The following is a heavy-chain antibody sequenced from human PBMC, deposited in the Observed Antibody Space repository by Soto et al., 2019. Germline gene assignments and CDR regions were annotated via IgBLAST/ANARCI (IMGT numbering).Heavy chain of an antibody. Sequence: QVQVVQSGAEVKKPGASVKVSCKASGYTFTSYAMHWVRQAPGQRLEWMGWINPGNGNTKNSQKFQGRVTITRDPFASTAYIELSSLRSEDTAVYYCARGASSVTTFYFDLWGRGTLVTVSS. CDR1: GYTFTSYA. CDR2: INPGNGNT. J-gene: IGHJ2*01. CDR3: ARGASSVTTFYFDL. D-gene: IGHD4-17*01. V-gene: IGHV1-3*01.